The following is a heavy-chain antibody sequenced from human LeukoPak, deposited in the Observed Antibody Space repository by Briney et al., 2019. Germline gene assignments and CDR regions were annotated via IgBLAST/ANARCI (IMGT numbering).Heavy chain of an antibody. CDR3: ARDCGGGSCYGPYDAFDI. CDR1: GFTFSSYW. D-gene: IGHD2-15*01. Sequence: PGGSLRLSCAASGFTFSSYWMGWVRQAPGKGLEWVANIKQDGSEKYYVDSVKGRFTISRDNAKNSLYLQMNSLRAEDTAVYYCARDCGGGSCYGPYDAFDIWGQGTMVTVSS. V-gene: IGHV3-7*01. J-gene: IGHJ3*02. CDR2: IKQDGSEK.